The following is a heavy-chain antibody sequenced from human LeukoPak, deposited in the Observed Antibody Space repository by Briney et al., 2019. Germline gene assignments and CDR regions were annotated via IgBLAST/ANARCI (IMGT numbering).Heavy chain of an antibody. J-gene: IGHJ4*02. CDR2: IYYSGNT. CDR1: GGSISSSYY. CDR3: RVDTPFFDY. D-gene: IGHD5-18*01. Sequence: SETLSLTCAVSGGSISSSYYWSWIRQPPGKGLEWIGYIYYSGNTNYNPSLKSRVTISVDTSKNQFSLKLSSVTAADTAVYYCRVDTPFFDYWGQGTLVTVSS. V-gene: IGHV4-61*01.